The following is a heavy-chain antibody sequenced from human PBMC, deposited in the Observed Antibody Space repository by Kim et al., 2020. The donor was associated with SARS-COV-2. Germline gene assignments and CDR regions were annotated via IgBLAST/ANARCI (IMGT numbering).Heavy chain of an antibody. Sequence: GGSLRLSCAASGFTFSSYSMSWVRQAPGKRLESVSAISASGGNTYYADSVKGRFTISRDNSKNILYLQMNSLRAEDTAIYYCAKAHNGDTGGYYYFDYWG. V-gene: IGHV3-23*01. CDR1: GFTFSSYS. CDR3: AKAHNGDTGGYYYFDY. CDR2: ISASGGNT. J-gene: IGHJ4*01. D-gene: IGHD3-22*01.